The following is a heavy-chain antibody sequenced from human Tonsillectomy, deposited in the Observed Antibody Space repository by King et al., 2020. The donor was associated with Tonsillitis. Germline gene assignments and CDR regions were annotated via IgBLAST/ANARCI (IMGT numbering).Heavy chain of an antibody. J-gene: IGHJ4*02. D-gene: IGHD5-24*01. V-gene: IGHV3-48*03. CDR3: ARSVGVEMATIFDY. Sequence: VQLVESGGGLVQPGGSLRLSCAASGFTLSSYEINWVRHAPGKGREWVSYIISSGSTIYYADSVKGRFTISRDNAKNSLYLQMNSLRAEDTAVYYCARSVGVEMATIFDYWGQGTLVTVSS. CDR2: IISSGSTI. CDR1: GFTLSSYE.